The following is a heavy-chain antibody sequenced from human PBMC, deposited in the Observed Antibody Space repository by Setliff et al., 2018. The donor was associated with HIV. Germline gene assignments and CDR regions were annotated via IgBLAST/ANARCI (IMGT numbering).Heavy chain of an antibody. CDR3: AKDRCTNGVCSFDI. CDR2: IKQDGSHE. Sequence: PGGSLRLSCAASGFTFSSHWMSWIRQAPGKGLEWVASIKQDGSHETYADSVKGRFTISRDNSKNTLYLQMNSLRAEDTAVYYCAKDRCTNGVCSFDIWGQGTMVTVS. CDR1: GFTFSSHW. V-gene: IGHV3-7*03. D-gene: IGHD2-8*01. J-gene: IGHJ3*02.